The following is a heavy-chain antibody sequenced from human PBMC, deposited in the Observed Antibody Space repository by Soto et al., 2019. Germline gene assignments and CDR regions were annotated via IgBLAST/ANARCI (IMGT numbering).Heavy chain of an antibody. CDR3: ARDLYFGAGDAIDI. Sequence: VGSLRLSCAASGFPFSGFLMHWVRQAPGKGLESVALITYDGRSDYYAESVKGRFSISRDNSKNTLYLQMNSLRADDTAVYYCARDLYFGAGDAIDIWGQGTMVTVSS. CDR1: GFPFSGFL. CDR2: ITYDGRSD. J-gene: IGHJ3*02. D-gene: IGHD3-10*01. V-gene: IGHV3-30*04.